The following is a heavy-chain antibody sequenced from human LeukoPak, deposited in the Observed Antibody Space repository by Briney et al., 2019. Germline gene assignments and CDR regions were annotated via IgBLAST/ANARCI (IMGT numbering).Heavy chain of an antibody. CDR1: GLTFSNAW. V-gene: IGHV3-15*01. J-gene: IGHJ4*02. CDR2: IKSKTDGGTT. CDR3: TTDLKVDETYYHDSSGYSYLYY. Sequence: TGGSLRLSCAASGLTFSNAWMSWVRQAPGKGLEWVGRIKSKTDGGTTDYAAPVKGRFTISRDDSKNTMYLQMNSLKTEDTAVYYCTTDLKVDETYYHDSSGYSYLYYWGQGTLVTVSS. D-gene: IGHD3-22*01.